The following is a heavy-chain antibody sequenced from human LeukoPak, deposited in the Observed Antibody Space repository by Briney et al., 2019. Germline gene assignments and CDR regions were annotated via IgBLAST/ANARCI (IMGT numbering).Heavy chain of an antibody. Sequence: GGSLRLSCAASGFSSSTYDMHWVRQAAGKGLEWVSVITTVGDTYYPGSVKGRFTISRENAKNSLYLQMNSLRAGDTAVYYCARDGYNYGSLDYWGQGTLVTVSS. J-gene: IGHJ4*02. CDR1: GFSSSTYD. CDR3: ARDGYNYGSLDY. V-gene: IGHV3-13*01. D-gene: IGHD5-24*01. CDR2: ITTVGDT.